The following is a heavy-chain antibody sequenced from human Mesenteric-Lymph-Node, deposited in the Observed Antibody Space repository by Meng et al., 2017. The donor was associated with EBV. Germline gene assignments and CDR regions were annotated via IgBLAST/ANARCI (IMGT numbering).Heavy chain of an antibody. CDR2: IYYSGST. CDR3: ARLDRWELLRGLVY. J-gene: IGHJ4*02. CDR1: DWSVSSGSYY. Sequence: QLQLQESGPGRVKPSATLSLTCTVSDWSVSSGSYYWSWIRQPPGKGLEWIGYIYYSGSTNYNPSLKSRVTISVDTSKNQFSLKLSSVTAADTAVYYCARLDRWELLRGLVYWGQGTLVTVSS. V-gene: IGHV4-61*01. D-gene: IGHD1-26*01.